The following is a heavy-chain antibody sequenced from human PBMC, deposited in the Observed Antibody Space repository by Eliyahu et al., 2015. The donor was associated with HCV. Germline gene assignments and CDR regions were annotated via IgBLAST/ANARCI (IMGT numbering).Heavy chain of an antibody. Sequence: QVQLQESGPGLVKPSETLSLTCTVSGGXITXYXWSXIRXPPGKGLEWIGXIHYSGSPNYNPSLXSRVTISLDTSKNQFSLNLTSVTAADTAMYYCASGGGGIAVTGTGGWFDPWGQGTLVTVSS. D-gene: IGHD6-19*01. J-gene: IGHJ5*02. CDR2: IHYSGSP. V-gene: IGHV4-59*01. CDR3: ASGGGGIAVTGTGGWFDP. CDR1: GGXITXYX.